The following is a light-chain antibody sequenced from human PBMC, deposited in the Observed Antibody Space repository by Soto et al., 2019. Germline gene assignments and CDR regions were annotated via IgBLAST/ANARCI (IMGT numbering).Light chain of an antibody. CDR3: QSYDSGRWV. CDR2: GNS. Sequence: QSVLTQPPSVSGAPGQRVTISCTGSSSNIGAGYDVHWYQQLPGTAPKLLIYGNSNRPSGVPDRFSGSKSGTSASLAITGLQAEDEADYYCQSYDSGRWVFGGGTKLTVL. J-gene: IGLJ2*01. V-gene: IGLV1-40*01. CDR1: SSNIGAGYD.